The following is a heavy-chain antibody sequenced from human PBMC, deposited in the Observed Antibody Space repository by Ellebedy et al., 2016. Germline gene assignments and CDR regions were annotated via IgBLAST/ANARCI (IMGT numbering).Heavy chain of an antibody. D-gene: IGHD6-13*01. Sequence: GGSLRLSCAASGFTFDDYAMHWVRQAPGKGLEWVSGISWNSGRIGYADSVKGRFTISRDSASNSLYLQMNSLRPEDTALYYCAKGGDYSSGWYDYWGQGTLVTVSS. CDR2: ISWNSGRI. J-gene: IGHJ4*02. V-gene: IGHV3-9*01. CDR3: AKGGDYSSGWYDY. CDR1: GFTFDDYA.